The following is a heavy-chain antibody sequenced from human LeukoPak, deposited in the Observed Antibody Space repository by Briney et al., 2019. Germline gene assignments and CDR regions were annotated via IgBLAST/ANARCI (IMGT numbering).Heavy chain of an antibody. CDR2: MYIVVST. D-gene: IGHD6-6*01. Sequence: PGGSLRLSCAASGVTVSNNYMSWVRQAPGKVLEWVSVMYIVVSTYSEDSVKGRFAITRDNSKNTLYLQMNSLRAEDTGVYYCARVRPHPIIEVWGKGTTVTVSS. CDR3: ARVRPHPIIEV. CDR1: GVTVSNNY. V-gene: IGHV3-53*01. J-gene: IGHJ6*03.